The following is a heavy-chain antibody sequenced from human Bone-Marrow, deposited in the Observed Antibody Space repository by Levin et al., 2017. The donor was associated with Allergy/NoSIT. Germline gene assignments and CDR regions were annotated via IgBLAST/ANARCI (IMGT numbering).Heavy chain of an antibody. CDR2: ISYDGSNK. CDR1: GFTFSSYA. J-gene: IGHJ6*02. V-gene: IGHV3-30-3*01. D-gene: IGHD3-16*01. Sequence: GESLKISCAASGFTFSSYAMHWVRQAPGKGLEWVAVISYDGSNKYYADSVKGRFTISRDNSKNTLYLQMNSLRAEDTAVYYCARYELPVWLREYYYYYYGMDVWGQGTTVTVSS. CDR3: ARYELPVWLREYYYYYYGMDV.